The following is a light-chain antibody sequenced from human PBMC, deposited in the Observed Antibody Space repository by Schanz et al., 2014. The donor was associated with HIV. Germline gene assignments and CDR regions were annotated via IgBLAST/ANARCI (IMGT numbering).Light chain of an antibody. Sequence: QSALTQPASVSGSPGQSITFSCTGTNNDIGSYTYVSWYQQHPDKAPKLVVYGVFDRPSGVSNRFSGSKSGNTASLTISGLQAEDEADYYCLSYTSSNTWVFGGGTKVTVL. V-gene: IGLV2-14*03. CDR3: LSYTSSNTWV. CDR1: NNDIGSYTY. J-gene: IGLJ3*02. CDR2: GVF.